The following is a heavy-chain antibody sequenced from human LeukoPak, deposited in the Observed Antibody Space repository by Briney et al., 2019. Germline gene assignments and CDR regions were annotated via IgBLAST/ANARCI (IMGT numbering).Heavy chain of an antibody. Sequence: PSETLSLTCTVSGGSISSYYWSWIRQPPGKGLEWIGYIYYSGSTNYNPSLKSRVTISVDTSKNQFPLKLSSVTAADTAVYYCARGGYPYYFDYWGQGTLVTVSS. J-gene: IGHJ4*02. V-gene: IGHV4-59*01. CDR1: GGSISSYY. CDR2: IYYSGST. D-gene: IGHD5-12*01. CDR3: ARGGYPYYFDY.